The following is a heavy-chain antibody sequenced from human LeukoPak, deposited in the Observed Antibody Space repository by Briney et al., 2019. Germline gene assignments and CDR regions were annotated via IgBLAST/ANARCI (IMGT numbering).Heavy chain of an antibody. CDR2: IYASGSA. J-gene: IGHJ4*02. Sequence: SETLSLTCTVSGGSITPYYWSWVRQPTGRGLEWIGRIYASGSANYNSSLKSRVSMSVDTSKNQFSLNLSSVTAADTAVYYCATEFRHSTGWSLYYFDRWGQGILVTVAS. V-gene: IGHV4-4*07. D-gene: IGHD2/OR15-2a*01. CDR1: GGSITPYY. CDR3: ATEFRHSTGWSLYYFDR.